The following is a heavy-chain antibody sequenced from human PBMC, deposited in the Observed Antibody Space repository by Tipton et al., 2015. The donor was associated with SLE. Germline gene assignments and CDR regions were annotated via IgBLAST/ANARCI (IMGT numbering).Heavy chain of an antibody. CDR3: ARVDSSGWSQAFDI. CDR1: GGSFSGYY. Sequence: TLSLTCAVYGGSFSGYYWSWIRQPPGKGLEWIGEINHSGSTNYNPSLKSRVTISVDTSKNQFSLKLTSVTAADTAVYYCARVDSSGWSQAFDIWGQGTMVTVSS. V-gene: IGHV4-34*01. CDR2: INHSGST. D-gene: IGHD6-19*01. J-gene: IGHJ3*02.